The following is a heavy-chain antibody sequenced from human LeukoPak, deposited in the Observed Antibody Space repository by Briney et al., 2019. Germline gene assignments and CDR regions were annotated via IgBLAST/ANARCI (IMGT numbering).Heavy chain of an antibody. V-gene: IGHV3-21*01. Sequence: TGGSLRLSCAASGFTFSSYSMNWVRQAPGKGLEWVSSISSSGSYIYYADSVKGRFTISRDNAKNSLYLQMNSLRAEDTALYYCARENWYKFDYWGQGTLVTVSS. J-gene: IGHJ4*02. CDR3: ARENWYKFDY. D-gene: IGHD1/OR15-1a*01. CDR1: GFTFSSYS. CDR2: ISSSGSYI.